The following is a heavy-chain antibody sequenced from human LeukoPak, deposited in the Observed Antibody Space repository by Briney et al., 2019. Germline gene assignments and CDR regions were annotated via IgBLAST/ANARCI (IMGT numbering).Heavy chain of an antibody. CDR1: GFTFSSYG. CDR3: AKGNYYDSSGFDY. D-gene: IGHD3-22*01. Sequence: PGRSLRLSCAASGFTFSSYGTHWVRQAPGKGLEWVAVISYDGSNKYYADSVKGRFTISRDNSKNTLYLQMNSLRAEDTAVYYCAKGNYYDSSGFDYWGQGTLVTVSS. CDR2: ISYDGSNK. V-gene: IGHV3-30*18. J-gene: IGHJ4*02.